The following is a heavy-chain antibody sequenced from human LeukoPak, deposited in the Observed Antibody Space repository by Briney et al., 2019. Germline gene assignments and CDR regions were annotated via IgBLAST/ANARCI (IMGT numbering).Heavy chain of an antibody. CDR2: IRSKAYGGTT. Sequence: PGGSLRLSCTASGFTFGDYAMTWVRQAPGKGLEWVGFIRSKAYGGTTEYAASVKGRFTIPRDDSKSIAYLQMNSLKTEDTAVYYCTRDQTPYYWGQGTLVTVSS. V-gene: IGHV3-49*04. J-gene: IGHJ4*02. CDR3: TRDQTPYY. CDR1: GFTFGDYA.